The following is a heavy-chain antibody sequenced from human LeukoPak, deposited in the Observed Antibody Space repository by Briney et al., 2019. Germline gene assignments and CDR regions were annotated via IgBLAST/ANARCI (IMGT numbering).Heavy chain of an antibody. CDR1: GISFITHS. Sequence: GGSLRLSCAASGISFITHSMNWVRQAPGKGLEWVSAISGSGGSTYYADSVKGRFTISRDNSKNTLYLQMNSLRAEDTAVYYCAKMVQGPGYWGQGTLVTVSS. D-gene: IGHD3-10*01. CDR3: AKMVQGPGY. J-gene: IGHJ4*02. CDR2: ISGSGGST. V-gene: IGHV3-23*01.